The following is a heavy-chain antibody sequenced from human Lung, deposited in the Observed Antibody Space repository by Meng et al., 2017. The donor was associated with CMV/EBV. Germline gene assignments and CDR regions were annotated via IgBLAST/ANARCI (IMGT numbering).Heavy chain of an antibody. Sequence: VFTLSTSGVGVGCIRQPPGKALEWLALIYWNDDKRYSPSLKSRLTITKDTSKNQVVLTMTNMDPVDTATYYCAHRRVVVVPAASFDPWGQGTLVTVSS. CDR1: VFTLSTSGVG. V-gene: IGHV2-5*01. J-gene: IGHJ5*02. D-gene: IGHD2-2*01. CDR2: IYWNDDK. CDR3: AHRRVVVVPAASFDP.